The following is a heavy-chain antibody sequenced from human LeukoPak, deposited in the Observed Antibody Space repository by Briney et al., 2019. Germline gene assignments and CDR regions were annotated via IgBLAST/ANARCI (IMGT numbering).Heavy chain of an antibody. CDR3: ARHRGATVRGGSYYYYYMDV. CDR1: GYSFTSYW. CDR2: IYPGDSDT. J-gene: IGHJ6*03. Sequence: GESLKISCKGSGYSFTSYWIGWVRQMPGKGLEWMGIIYPGDSDTRYSPSFQGQVTISADKSISTAYLQWSSLKASDTAMYYCARHRGATVRGGSYYYYYMDVWGKGTTVTVSS. D-gene: IGHD4-11*01. V-gene: IGHV5-51*01.